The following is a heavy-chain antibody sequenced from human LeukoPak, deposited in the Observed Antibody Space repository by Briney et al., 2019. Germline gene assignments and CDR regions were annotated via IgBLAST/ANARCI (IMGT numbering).Heavy chain of an antibody. J-gene: IGHJ4*02. Sequence: SETLSLTCTVSGGTISRSNYYWGWIRQPPGEGLEWIGSIYYSGSTYYNPSLKSRITISVDTSKNQFSLKLSSVTAADTAVYYCARLSSSNWYWIDYWGQGTLVTVSS. V-gene: IGHV4-39*01. D-gene: IGHD6-13*01. CDR2: IYYSGST. CDR3: ARLSSSNWYWIDY. CDR1: GGTISRSNYY.